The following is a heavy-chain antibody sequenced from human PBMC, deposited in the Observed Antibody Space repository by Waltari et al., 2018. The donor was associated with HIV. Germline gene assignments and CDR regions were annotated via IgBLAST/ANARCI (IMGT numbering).Heavy chain of an antibody. V-gene: IGHV4-39*01. D-gene: IGHD6-6*01. Sequence: HLQMQESGPGLVKPSETLSLTCTVSGDSISSSSYYWGWIRQTPGQGLEWIGSIYYTGSPYYNPSLRSRVTISIDTSKNQFSLKLSSVTAADTAIYYCARHEYTSSSSWNWFDPWGRGTLVIVSS. CDR1: GDSISSSSYY. CDR2: IYYTGSP. J-gene: IGHJ5*02. CDR3: ARHEYTSSSSWNWFDP.